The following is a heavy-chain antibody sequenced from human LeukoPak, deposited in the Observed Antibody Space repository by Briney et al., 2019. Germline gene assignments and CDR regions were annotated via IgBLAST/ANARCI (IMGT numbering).Heavy chain of an antibody. J-gene: IGHJ6*03. CDR1: GYTFTGYY. Sequence: ASVKVSCKASGYTFTGYYMHWVRQAPGQGPEWMGVISPSGGSTTYAQKFQGRVTLTRDMSTSTDYLELSSLRSEDTAVYYCARGITSGPYYYYYMDVWAKGTTVTVSS. CDR2: ISPSGGST. D-gene: IGHD3-3*01. V-gene: IGHV1-46*01. CDR3: ARGITSGPYYYYYMDV.